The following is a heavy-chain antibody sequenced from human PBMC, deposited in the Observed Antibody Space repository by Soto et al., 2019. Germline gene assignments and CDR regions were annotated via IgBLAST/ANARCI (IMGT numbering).Heavy chain of an antibody. CDR2: INPSGGST. Sequence: ASVKVSCKASGYTFTSYYMHWVRQAPGQGLEWMGIINPSGGSTSYAQKFQGRVTMTRDTSTSTVYMELSSLRSEDTAVYYCARDKAVTMIVVAGGGMDVWGQGTTVTVSS. J-gene: IGHJ6*02. CDR1: GYTFTSYY. V-gene: IGHV1-46*01. D-gene: IGHD3-22*01. CDR3: ARDKAVTMIVVAGGGMDV.